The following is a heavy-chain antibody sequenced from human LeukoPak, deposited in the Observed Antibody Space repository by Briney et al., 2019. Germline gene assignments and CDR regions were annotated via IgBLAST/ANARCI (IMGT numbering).Heavy chain of an antibody. V-gene: IGHV3-13*01. J-gene: IGHJ4*02. D-gene: IGHD3-22*01. CDR3: ARDFWGYYYDS. CDR1: GFTFSNYD. CDR2: INTAGDT. Sequence: GGSLRLSCAASGFTFSNYDMYWVRQPTGKGLEWVSAINTAGDTYYLGSVKGRFTISRDNSKNTLYLQMNSLRAEDTAVYYCARDFWGYYYDSWGQGTLVTVSS.